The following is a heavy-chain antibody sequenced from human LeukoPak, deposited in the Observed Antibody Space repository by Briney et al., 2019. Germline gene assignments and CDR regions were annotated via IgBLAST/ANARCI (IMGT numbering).Heavy chain of an antibody. CDR2: IKEDGSEE. CDR1: GFKFSDFW. J-gene: IGHJ4*02. V-gene: IGHV3-7*01. Sequence: PGGSLRLSCAASGFKFSDFWMTWVRQTPGKGLEWVANIKEDGSEEYHMDSVKGRFTISRDNTKSSLFLQMNSLRGDDTAVYYCVRDSRPGGAMGLYHNFDFWGQGTLVTVSS. D-gene: IGHD3-16*01. CDR3: VRDSRPGGAMGLYHNFDF.